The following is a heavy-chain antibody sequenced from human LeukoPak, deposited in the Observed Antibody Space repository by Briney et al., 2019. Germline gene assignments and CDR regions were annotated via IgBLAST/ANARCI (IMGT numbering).Heavy chain of an antibody. CDR1: GGSISSGDYY. CDR3: ARLTSGRYSGYYFDY. CDR2: IYNGGDT. V-gene: IGHV4-30-4*01. Sequence: PSQTLSLTCTVSGGSISSGDYYWTWIRQPPGKGLEWIGYIYNGGDTYYKPSLRSRVSISVDASKNQVSLKLSSVTAADTAVYYCARLTSGRYSGYYFDYWGQGTLVTVSS. D-gene: IGHD5-12*01. J-gene: IGHJ4*02.